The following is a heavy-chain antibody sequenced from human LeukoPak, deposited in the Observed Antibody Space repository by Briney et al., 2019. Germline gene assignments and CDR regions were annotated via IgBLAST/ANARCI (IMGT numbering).Heavy chain of an antibody. CDR1: GGSISSSSYY. V-gene: IGHV4-39*01. CDR3: ASTKIVGYCSGGSCLRNWFDP. CDR2: IYYSGST. Sequence: SETLSLTCTVSGGSISSSSYYWGWIRQPPGKGLEWIGSIYYSGSTYYNPSLKSRVTISVDTSKNQFSLKLSSVTAADTAVCYCASTKIVGYCSGGSCLRNWFDPWGQGTLVTVSS. D-gene: IGHD2-15*01. J-gene: IGHJ5*02.